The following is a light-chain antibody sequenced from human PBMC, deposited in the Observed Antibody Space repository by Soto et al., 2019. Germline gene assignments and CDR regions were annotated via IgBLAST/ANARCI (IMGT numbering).Light chain of an antibody. J-gene: IGLJ2*01. V-gene: IGLV1-51*01. CDR3: GTWDSSLYAVV. Sequence: QSVLTQPPSVSAAPRQTVTISCSGSSSNIGNNYVSWYQQLPGTAPKLLIYDNNKRPSGIPDRFSGSKSGTSATLGITGLQTGDEADYYCGTWDSSLYAVVFAGGTQRTVL. CDR2: DNN. CDR1: SSNIGNNY.